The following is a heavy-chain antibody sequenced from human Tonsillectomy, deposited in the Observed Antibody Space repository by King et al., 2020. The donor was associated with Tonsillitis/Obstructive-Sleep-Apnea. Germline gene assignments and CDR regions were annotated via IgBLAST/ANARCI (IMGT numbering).Heavy chain of an antibody. CDR2: ISWNSASI. D-gene: IGHD5-18*01. Sequence: VQLVESGGGLVQPGRPLRLSCAASGFTFDDYAMHWVRQAPGKGLEWVSGISWNSASIGYADSVKGRFTISRDNAKNSLYLQMNSLRAEDTALYYCAKDIGSTAMGPDYWGQGTLVTVSS. CDR1: GFTFDDYA. CDR3: AKDIGSTAMGPDY. J-gene: IGHJ4*02. V-gene: IGHV3-9*01.